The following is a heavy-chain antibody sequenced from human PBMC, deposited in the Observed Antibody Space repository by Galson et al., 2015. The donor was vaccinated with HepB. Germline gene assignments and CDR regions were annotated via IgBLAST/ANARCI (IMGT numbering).Heavy chain of an antibody. D-gene: IGHD1-1*01. CDR2: CGRGNIK. CDR3: AKWRLSERWFDP. V-gene: IGHV3-23*01. CDR1: GFTFSDFA. J-gene: IGHJ5*02. Sequence: SLRLSCAASGFTFSDFAMVWVRRAPGVGLEWVSTCGRGNIKYYADSVMGRFTISRDNSRNTLYLQMNSLRAEDTAVYYCAKWRLSERWFDPWGQGTLVTVSS.